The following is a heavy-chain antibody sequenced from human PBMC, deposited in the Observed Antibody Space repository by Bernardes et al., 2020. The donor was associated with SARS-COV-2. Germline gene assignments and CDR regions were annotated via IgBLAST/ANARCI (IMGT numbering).Heavy chain of an antibody. V-gene: IGHV1-3*01. CDR3: ARIDDVTGRDH. Sequence: ASVKVSCKASGYMFSNYNMHWVRQAPGQRLEWMGWIYGGNGNTKYSENFQDRVTITRDTSASTAYMELSSLRFEDTAVYFCARIDDVTGRDHWGQGTLVTVSS. CDR1: GYMFSNYN. D-gene: IGHD3-9*01. CDR2: IYGGNGNT. J-gene: IGHJ4*02.